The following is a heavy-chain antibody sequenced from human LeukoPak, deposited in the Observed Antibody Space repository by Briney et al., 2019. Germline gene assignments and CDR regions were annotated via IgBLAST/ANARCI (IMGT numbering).Heavy chain of an antibody. CDR2: MNTNSGNT. CDR3: ARALSSVYYYYYMDV. D-gene: IGHD2/OR15-2a*01. J-gene: IGHJ6*03. Sequence: ASVTVSCKASGYTFPSYDINGVRQATGQGLKGTGWMNTNSGNTGYAQKFQGRVTMTRNTSISTAYMELSSLRSEDTAVYYCARALSSVYYYYYMDVWGKGTTVTVSS. V-gene: IGHV1-8*01. CDR1: GYTFPSYD.